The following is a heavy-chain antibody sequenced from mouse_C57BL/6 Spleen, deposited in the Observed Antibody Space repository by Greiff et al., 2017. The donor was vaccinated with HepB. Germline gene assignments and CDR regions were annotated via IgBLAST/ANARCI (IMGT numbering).Heavy chain of an antibody. D-gene: IGHD1-1*01. CDR1: GFTFSDYY. J-gene: IGHJ2*01. V-gene: IGHV5-16*01. CDR3: ARFTTVVAKGYYFDY. Sequence: EVRLVESEGGLVQPGSSMKLSCTASGFTFSDYYMAWVRQVPEKGLEWVANINYDGSSTYYLDSLKSRFIISRDNAKNILYLQMSSLKSEDTATYYCARFTTVVAKGYYFDYWGQGTTLTVSS. CDR2: INYDGSST.